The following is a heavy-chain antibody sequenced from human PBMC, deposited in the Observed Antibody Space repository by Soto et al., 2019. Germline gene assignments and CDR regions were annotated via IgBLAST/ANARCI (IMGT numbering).Heavy chain of an antibody. CDR2: MNPNSGNT. D-gene: IGHD4-17*01. V-gene: IGHV1-8*01. Sequence: GASVKVSCKASGYTFTSYDINWVRQATGQGLEWMGWMNPNSGNTGYAQKFQGRVTMTRNTSISTAYMELSSLRSEDTAVYYCARVDGDYVLIRDYYYYMDVWGKGTTVTVSS. CDR1: GYTFTSYD. CDR3: ARVDGDYVLIRDYYYYMDV. J-gene: IGHJ6*03.